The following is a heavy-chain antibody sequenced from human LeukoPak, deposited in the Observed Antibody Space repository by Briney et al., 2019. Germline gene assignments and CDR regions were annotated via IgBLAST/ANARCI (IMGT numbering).Heavy chain of an antibody. V-gene: IGHV1-24*01. CDR3: ATARDLTYYFDY. CDR2: FDPEDGET. Sequence: ASVKVSCKVSGYTLTELSMHWVRQAPGKGLEWMGGFDPEDGETIYAQKFQGRVTMTEDTSTDTAYMELSSLRSEDTAAYYCATARDLTYYFDYWGQGTLVTVSS. J-gene: IGHJ4*02. CDR1: GYTLTELS.